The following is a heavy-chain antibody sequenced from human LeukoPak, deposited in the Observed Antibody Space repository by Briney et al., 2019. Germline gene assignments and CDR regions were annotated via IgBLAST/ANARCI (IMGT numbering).Heavy chain of an antibody. J-gene: IGHJ4*02. V-gene: IGHV3-21*01. Sequence: GGSLRLSCAASGFTFSSYSMNWVRQAPGKGLEWVSSISSSSSYIYYADSVKGRFTISRDNAKNSLYLQMNSLRAEDMAVYYCARDRYDYVWGSYRYFSLTSGPGPFDYWGQGTLVTVSS. D-gene: IGHD3-16*02. CDR3: ARDRYDYVWGSYRYFSLTSGPGPFDY. CDR2: ISSSSSYI. CDR1: GFTFSSYS.